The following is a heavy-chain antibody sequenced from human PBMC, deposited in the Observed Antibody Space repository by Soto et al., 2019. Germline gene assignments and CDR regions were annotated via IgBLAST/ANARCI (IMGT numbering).Heavy chain of an antibody. V-gene: IGHV4-4*07. CDR3: AGISEDIYYGVEG. Sequence: PSETLSLTCSVSGGSMSGYYWNWIRQPAGRGLEWIGRIYSRGSTMYNPSLKSRVTMLIDTSNNQFSLSLNSVTAAYTAVYYCAGISEDIYYGVEGWGQGTTVTV. J-gene: IGHJ6*02. D-gene: IGHD2-15*01. CDR2: IYSRGST. CDR1: GGSMSGYY.